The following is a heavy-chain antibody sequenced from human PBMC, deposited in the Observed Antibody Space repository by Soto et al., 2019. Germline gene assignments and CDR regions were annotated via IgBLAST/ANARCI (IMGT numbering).Heavy chain of an antibody. J-gene: IGHJ6*03. D-gene: IGHD4-17*01. CDR2: IYSGGST. V-gene: IGHV3-66*01. CDR1: GFXVSSNY. CDR3: ARADYDPYYYYYYMDV. Sequence: GGSLRLSCAASGFXVSSNYMSWVRQAPGKGLEWVSVIYSGGSTYYADSVKGRFTISRDNSKNTLYLQMNSLRAEDTAVYYCARADYDPYYYYYYMDVWGKGTTVTVSS.